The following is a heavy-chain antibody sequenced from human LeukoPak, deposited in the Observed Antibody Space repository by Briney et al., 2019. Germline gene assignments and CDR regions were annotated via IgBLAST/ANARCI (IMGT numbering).Heavy chain of an antibody. CDR1: GGTFSSYA. J-gene: IGHJ4*02. Sequence: ASVKVSCKASGGTFSSYAISWVRQAPGQGLEWMGWISTYNGNTNYAQKIQGRVTMTTDTSTSTAYMELRSLRSDDTAVYYCARDLPYSSSWESIDYWGQGTLITVSS. CDR3: ARDLPYSSSWESIDY. V-gene: IGHV1-18*01. CDR2: ISTYNGNT. D-gene: IGHD6-13*01.